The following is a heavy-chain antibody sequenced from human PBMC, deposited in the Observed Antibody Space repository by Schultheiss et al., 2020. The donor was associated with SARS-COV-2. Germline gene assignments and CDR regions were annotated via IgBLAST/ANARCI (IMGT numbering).Heavy chain of an antibody. CDR1: GGSISSYY. CDR3: AREGPYYYGSGSYTPNYYYMDV. J-gene: IGHJ6*03. V-gene: IGHV4-34*01. Sequence: SETLSLTCTVSGGSISSYYWSWIRQPPGKGLEWIGEINHSGSTNYNPSLKSRVTISVDTSKNQFSLKLSSVTAADTAVYYCAREGPYYYGSGSYTPNYYYMDVWGKGTTVTVSS. CDR2: INHSGST. D-gene: IGHD3-10*01.